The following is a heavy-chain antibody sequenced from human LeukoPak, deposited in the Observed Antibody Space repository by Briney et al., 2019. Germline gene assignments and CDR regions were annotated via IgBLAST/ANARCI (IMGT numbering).Heavy chain of an antibody. CDR1: GLSFSRYA. D-gene: IGHD6-19*01. V-gene: IGHV3-23*01. CDR3: AKDDHGGSGWRDYFDY. J-gene: IGHJ4*02. Sequence: GESLRLSCVASGLSFSRYAMSWVRQAPGKGLEWVSTISGSGSSTYYADSVKGRFTISRDSSKNTLYLQMNSLRAEDAAVYYCAKDDHGGSGWRDYFDYWGQGTLVTVSS. CDR2: ISGSGSST.